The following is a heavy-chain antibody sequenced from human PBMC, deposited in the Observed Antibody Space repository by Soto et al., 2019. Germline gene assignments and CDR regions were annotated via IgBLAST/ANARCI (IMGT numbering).Heavy chain of an antibody. D-gene: IGHD3-10*01. J-gene: IGHJ4*02. CDR2: ISVHKGNT. Sequence: ASVKVSCKASGYNFINYGITWVRQAPGQGLEWMGWISVHKGNTKYAQKLQGRVTMTTDTSTSTAYMELRSLRSDDTAVYYCLRDLYGSGSYYTDYWGPGTIVTVSS. CDR3: LRDLYGSGSYYTDY. V-gene: IGHV1-18*01. CDR1: GYNFINYG.